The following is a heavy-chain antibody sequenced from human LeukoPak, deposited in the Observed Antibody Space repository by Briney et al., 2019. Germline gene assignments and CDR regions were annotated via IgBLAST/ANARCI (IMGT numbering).Heavy chain of an antibody. CDR2: IKSKTDGGTT. J-gene: IGHJ6*03. CDR1: GFTFSNAW. V-gene: IGHV3-15*01. Sequence: GGSLRLSCAASGFTFSNAWMSWVRQAPGKGLERVGRIKSKTDGGTTDYAAPVKGRFTISRDDSKNTLYLQMNSLKTEDTAVYYCTTDDIDMVRGVMGYYYYMDVWGKGTTVTISS. D-gene: IGHD3-10*01. CDR3: TTDDIDMVRGVMGYYYYMDV.